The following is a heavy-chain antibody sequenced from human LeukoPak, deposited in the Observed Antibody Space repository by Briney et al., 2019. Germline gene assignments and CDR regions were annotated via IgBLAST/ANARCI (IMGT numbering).Heavy chain of an antibody. D-gene: IGHD6-13*01. CDR2: IYYSGST. CDR3: ARPRGRHSSWYAFDY. J-gene: IGHJ4*02. V-gene: IGHV4-59*08. Sequence: SETLSLTCTVSGGSINSYYWSWIRQPPRKGLEWIGYIYYSGSTNYNPSLKSRVTISVDTSKNQFSLKLSSVTAADTAVYYCARPRGRHSSWYAFDYWGQGTLVTVSS. CDR1: GGSINSYY.